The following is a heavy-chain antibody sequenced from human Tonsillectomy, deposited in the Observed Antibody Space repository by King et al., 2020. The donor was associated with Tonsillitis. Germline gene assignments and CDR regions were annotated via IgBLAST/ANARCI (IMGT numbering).Heavy chain of an antibody. Sequence: VQLVESGGGVVQPGRSLRLSCAASGFTFSIYGMHWVRQAPGKGLEWVAAISFDGNIEYYAESVKGRFTIARDKSKNTLYLQMNRLIPKDTAVYYCAAIDYGEGTGYWGQGSLVTVSS. CDR1: GFTFSIYG. D-gene: IGHD4-17*01. J-gene: IGHJ4*02. CDR3: AAIDYGEGTGY. CDR2: ISFDGNIE. V-gene: IGHV3-30*03.